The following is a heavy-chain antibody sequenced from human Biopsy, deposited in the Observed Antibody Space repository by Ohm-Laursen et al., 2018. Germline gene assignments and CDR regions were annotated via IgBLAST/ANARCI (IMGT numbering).Heavy chain of an antibody. V-gene: IGHV3-11*01. J-gene: IGHJ6*02. CDR1: GFSFSDYH. CDR3: ARDTRWSPYSMDV. Sequence: LSLTCAASGFSFSDYHMRWIRQAPGRGLEWVSYISGGGTIYYGDSMKGRVTISRDNAKNSLYLQMHSLRAEDTAVYYCARDTRWSPYSMDVWGQGTTVTISS. CDR2: ISGGGTI. D-gene: IGHD4-23*01.